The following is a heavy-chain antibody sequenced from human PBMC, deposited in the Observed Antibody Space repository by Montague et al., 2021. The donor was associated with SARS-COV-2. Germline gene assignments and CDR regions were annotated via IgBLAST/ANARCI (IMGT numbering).Heavy chain of an antibody. CDR1: GGSISSSSYY. J-gene: IGHJ6*03. V-gene: IGHV4-39*01. Sequence: SETLSLTCTVSGGSISSSSYYWGWIRQPPGKGLEWIGSIYYSGSTYYNPSLKSRVTMSVDTSKNQFSLKLSSVTAADTAVYYCARRTSRDYYMDAWGKGTTVTVSS. CDR3: ARRTSRDYYMDA. CDR2: IYYSGST. D-gene: IGHD3-16*01.